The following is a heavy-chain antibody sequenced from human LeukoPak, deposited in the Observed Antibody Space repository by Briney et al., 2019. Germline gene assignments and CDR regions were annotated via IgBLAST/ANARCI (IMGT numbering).Heavy chain of an antibody. CDR2: IYYSGST. CDR1: GGSVSSGGYY. V-gene: IGHV4-61*08. D-gene: IGHD3-10*01. Sequence: PSETLSLTCTVSGGSVSSGGYYWSWIRQPPGKGLEWIGYIYYSGSTNYNPSLKSRVTISVDTSKNQSSLKLSSVTAADTAVYYCARFRFGELSAFDYWGQGTLVTVSS. CDR3: ARFRFGELSAFDY. J-gene: IGHJ4*02.